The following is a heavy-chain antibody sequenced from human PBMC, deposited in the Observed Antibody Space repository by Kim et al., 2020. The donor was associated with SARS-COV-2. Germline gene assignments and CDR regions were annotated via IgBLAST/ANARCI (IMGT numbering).Heavy chain of an antibody. CDR2: ISSSSSYI. D-gene: IGHD1-7*01. J-gene: IGHJ3*02. Sequence: GGSLRLSCAASGFTFSSYSMNWVRQAPGKGLEWVSSISSSSSYIYYADSVKGRFTISRDNAKNSLYLQMNSLRAEDTAVYYCARGPTTYADAFDIWGQGTMVTVSS. V-gene: IGHV3-21*04. CDR3: ARGPTTYADAFDI. CDR1: GFTFSSYS.